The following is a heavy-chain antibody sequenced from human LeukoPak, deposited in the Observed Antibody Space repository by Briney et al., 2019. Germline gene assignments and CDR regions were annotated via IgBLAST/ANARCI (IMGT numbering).Heavy chain of an antibody. CDR3: TPGYCSGGSCKYFQH. Sequence: PGGSLRLSCAASGFTFSSYAMSWVRQAPGKGLEWVSAISGSGGSTYYADSVKGRFTISRDNSKNTLYLQMNSLRAEDTAVYYCTPGYCSGGSCKYFQHWGQGTLVTVSS. J-gene: IGHJ1*01. CDR2: ISGSGGST. CDR1: GFTFSSYA. D-gene: IGHD2-15*01. V-gene: IGHV3-23*01.